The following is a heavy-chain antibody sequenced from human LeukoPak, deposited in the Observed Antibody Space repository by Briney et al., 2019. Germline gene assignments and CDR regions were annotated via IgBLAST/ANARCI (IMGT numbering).Heavy chain of an antibody. V-gene: IGHV3-30*02. CDR2: IRYDGSNK. CDR1: GFTFINAW. Sequence: GGSLRLSCAASGFTFINAWMAWVRQAPGKGPEWVTFIRYDGSNKFYTNSVKGRFTISRDNSMNTLYLQMNSLRAEDTAVYYCARAYFSSWYMNWFDPWGQGTLVTVSS. CDR3: ARAYFSSWYMNWFDP. D-gene: IGHD6-13*01. J-gene: IGHJ5*02.